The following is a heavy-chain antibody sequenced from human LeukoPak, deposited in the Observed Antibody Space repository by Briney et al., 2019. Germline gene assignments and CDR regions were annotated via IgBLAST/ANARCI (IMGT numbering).Heavy chain of an antibody. V-gene: IGHV3-23*01. CDR1: GFTFSSYA. Sequence: GGSLRLSXAASGFTFSSYAMSWVCQAPGKGLEWVSAISGSGGSTYYADSVKGRFTISRDNSKNTLYLQMNSLRAEDTAVYYCAKLAYYYGSGSYYTRDYWGQGTLVTVSS. CDR3: AKLAYYYGSGSYYTRDY. J-gene: IGHJ4*02. CDR2: ISGSGGST. D-gene: IGHD3-10*01.